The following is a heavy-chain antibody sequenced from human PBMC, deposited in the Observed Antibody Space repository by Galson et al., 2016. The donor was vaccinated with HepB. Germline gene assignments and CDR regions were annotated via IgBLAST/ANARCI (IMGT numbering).Heavy chain of an antibody. CDR2: IGRSGSPI. D-gene: IGHD3-16*01. J-gene: IGHJ2*01. V-gene: IGHV3-48*03. CDR1: GLTFSSYE. Sequence: SLRLSCAASGLTFSSYEMSWVRQGPGKGLEWVSYIGRSGSPIYYADSVKGRFTITRDNSKNTLYLQMDGLRSEDTAVYYCVRGGGSPGHRYFDLWGRGTLVPVSS. CDR3: VRGGGSPGHRYFDL.